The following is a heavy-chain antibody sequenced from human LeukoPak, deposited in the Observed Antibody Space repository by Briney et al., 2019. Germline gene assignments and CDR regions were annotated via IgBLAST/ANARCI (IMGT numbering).Heavy chain of an antibody. D-gene: IGHD2-15*01. CDR3: GRNRGGYIDY. J-gene: IGHJ4*02. V-gene: IGHV6-1*01. CDR2: TYYRSKWYN. CDR1: GXSVSSNSSA. Sequence: SQTLSLTCVISGXSVSSNSSAWNWIRQSPSRGLEWLGRTYYRSKWYNGYAVSVKSRITINTDTSKNQFSLQLNSVTPEDTAVYFCGRNRGGYIDYWGQGTLVTVSS.